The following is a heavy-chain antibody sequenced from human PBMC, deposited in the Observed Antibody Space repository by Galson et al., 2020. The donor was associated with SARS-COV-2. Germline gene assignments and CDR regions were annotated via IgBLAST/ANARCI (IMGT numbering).Heavy chain of an antibody. CDR3: ARDEGLRGYNYGRLYYGMDV. CDR2: IITNSSYT. D-gene: IGHD5-18*01. Sequence: WGSLRLPCAASGFPSSTYIINWVRRSPVKGLEWFSTIITNSSYTYYADSVKCRFSFSRDNPRYSLYLQMYSLRAEDTAVYYCARDEGLRGYNYGRLYYGMDVWGQGTTVTVSS. V-gene: IGHV3-21*01. CDR1: GFPSSTYI. J-gene: IGHJ6*02.